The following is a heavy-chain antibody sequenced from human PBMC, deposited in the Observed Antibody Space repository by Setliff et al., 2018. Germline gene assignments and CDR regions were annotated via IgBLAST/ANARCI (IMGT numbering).Heavy chain of an antibody. CDR2: IWPDDSDT. V-gene: IGHV5-51*01. J-gene: IGHJ4*02. D-gene: IGHD3-16*01. CDR1: GYSFSTFW. Sequence: PGESLKISCQASGYSFSTFWIGWVRQMPGKGLEWMGVIWPDDSDTTYSPPFRGEVTISADKSVNTAYLQWDSLRASDTAIYYCAIIDDAIMDLDYWGPGTLVTVSS. CDR3: AIIDDAIMDLDY.